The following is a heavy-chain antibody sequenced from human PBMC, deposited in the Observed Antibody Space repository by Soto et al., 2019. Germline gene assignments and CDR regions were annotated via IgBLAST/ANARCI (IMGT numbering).Heavy chain of an antibody. CDR1: GFPVSDYY. V-gene: IGHV3-11*06. CDR3: ARGGGGGLFEH. CDR2: ISPKSTYR. D-gene: IGHD2-21*01. J-gene: IGHJ4*02. Sequence: PXESLSLSFATSGFPVSDYYMSWIRQAPGKGLEWLSHISPKSTYRNYADSVKGRFTISRDNTKSSLFLQMNSLGVEDTAVYYCARGGGGGLFEHWGQGVLVTVSS.